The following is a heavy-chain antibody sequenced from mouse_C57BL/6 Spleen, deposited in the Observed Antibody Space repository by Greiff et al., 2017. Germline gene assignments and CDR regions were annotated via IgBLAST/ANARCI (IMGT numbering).Heavy chain of an antibody. D-gene: IGHD2-4*01. CDR2: ISSGGSYT. CDR1: GFTFSSYG. J-gene: IGHJ4*01. CDR3: ARHDDYDGDYYAMDY. Sequence: EVMLVESGGDLVKPGGSLKLSCAASGFTFSSYGMSWVRQTPDKRLEWVATISSGGSYTYYPDSVKGRFTISRDNAKNTLYLQMSSLKSEDTAMYYYARHDDYDGDYYAMDYWGQGTSVTVSS. V-gene: IGHV5-6*02.